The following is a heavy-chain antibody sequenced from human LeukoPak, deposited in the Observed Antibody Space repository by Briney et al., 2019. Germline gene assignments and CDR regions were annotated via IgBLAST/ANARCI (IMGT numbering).Heavy chain of an antibody. CDR3: VKTGGGNSAKGDFNY. V-gene: IGHV3-23*01. Sequence: GGSLRLSCSASGFTFSTYGMNWVRQAPGKGLEWVSAISGSGGSTYYADSVKGRFTISRDNSKNTLYLQMNSLRAEDTAVYYCVKTGGGNSAKGDFNYWGQGTLVTVSS. D-gene: IGHD4-23*01. CDR2: ISGSGGST. J-gene: IGHJ4*02. CDR1: GFTFSTYG.